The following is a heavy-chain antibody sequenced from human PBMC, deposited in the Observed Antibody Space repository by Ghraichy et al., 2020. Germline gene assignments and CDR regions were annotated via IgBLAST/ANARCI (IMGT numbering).Heavy chain of an antibody. V-gene: IGHV2-5*02. CDR1: GFSLSTSGVG. CDR3: AHGLVEMATITGGWYFDY. CDR2: IYWDDDK. D-gene: IGHD5-24*01. Sequence: SGPTLVKPTQTLTLTCTFSGFSLSTSGVGVGWIRQPPGKALEWLALIYWDDDKRYSPSLKSRLTITKDTSKNQVVLTMTNMDPVDTATYYCAHGLVEMATITGGWYFDYWGQGTLVTVSS. J-gene: IGHJ4*02.